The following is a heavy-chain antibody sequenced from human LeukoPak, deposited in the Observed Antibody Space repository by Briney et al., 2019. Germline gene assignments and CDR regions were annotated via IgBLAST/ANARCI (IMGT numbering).Heavy chain of an antibody. D-gene: IGHD3-22*01. V-gene: IGHV1-24*01. CDR3: AKGGYDSSGYYLDYFDY. J-gene: IGHJ4*02. CDR2: FDPEDGET. Sequence: GASVKVSCKVSGYTLTELSMHWVRQAPGKGLEWMGGFDPEDGETIYAQKFQGRVTMTEDTSTDTAYMELSSLRSEDTAVYYCAKGGYDSSGYYLDYFDYWGQGTLVTVSS. CDR1: GYTLTELS.